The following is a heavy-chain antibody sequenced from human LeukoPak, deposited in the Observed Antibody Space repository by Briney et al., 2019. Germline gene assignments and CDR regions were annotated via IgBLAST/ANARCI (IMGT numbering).Heavy chain of an antibody. Sequence: SETLSLTCTVSGASISSYDWSWIRQPPGKGLEWIGYIYHSGSTNYNPSLKSRVTISVDTSKNQFSLKLSSVTAADTAVYYCARHSWVNGYFDYWGQGTLVTVSS. CDR2: IYHSGST. CDR1: GASISSYD. J-gene: IGHJ4*02. D-gene: IGHD2-15*01. V-gene: IGHV4-59*01. CDR3: ARHSWVNGYFDY.